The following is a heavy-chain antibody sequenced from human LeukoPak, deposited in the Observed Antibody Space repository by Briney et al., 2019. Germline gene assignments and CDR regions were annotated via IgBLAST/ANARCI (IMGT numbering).Heavy chain of an antibody. D-gene: IGHD5-12*01. CDR1: GGSISGDY. CDR2: IHYSGST. CDR3: ARRDIVATIDGGRSGYFDY. V-gene: IGHV4-59*08. Sequence: SETLSLTCTVSGGSISGDYWNWIRQPPGKGLEWIGYIHYSGSTNHNPSLKSRVTISVDTSKKQFSLRLSSVTAADTAVYYCARRDIVATIDGGRSGYFDYWGQGTLVTVSS. J-gene: IGHJ4*02.